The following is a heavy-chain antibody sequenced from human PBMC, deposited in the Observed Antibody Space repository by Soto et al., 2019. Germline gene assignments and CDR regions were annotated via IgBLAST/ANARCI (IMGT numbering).Heavy chain of an antibody. D-gene: IGHD3-3*01. CDR2: INPNSGGT. CDR1: GYTFTGYY. V-gene: IGHV1-2*04. CDR3: ARAHYDFWSGYSYYFDY. J-gene: IGHJ4*02. Sequence: EASVKVSCKASGYTFTGYYMHWVRQAPGQGLEWMGWINPNSGGTNYAQKFQGWVTMTRDTSISTAYMELSRLRSDDTAVYYCARAHYDFWSGYSYYFDYWGQGTLVTVSS.